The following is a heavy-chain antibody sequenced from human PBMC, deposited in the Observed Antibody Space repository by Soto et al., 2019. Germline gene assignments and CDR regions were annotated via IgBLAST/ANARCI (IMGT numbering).Heavy chain of an antibody. J-gene: IGHJ6*02. CDR3: ASVPYLTIFGVVRSDYYYGMDV. V-gene: IGHV1-69*13. D-gene: IGHD3-3*01. CDR1: GGTFSSYA. Sequence: ASVKVSCKASGGTFSSYAISWVRQAPGQGLEWMGGIIPIVGTANYARKCHGRVTITADETTSTAYMELSSLRSEDTAVYYCASVPYLTIFGVVRSDYYYGMDVWGQGTTVSVSS. CDR2: IIPIVGTA.